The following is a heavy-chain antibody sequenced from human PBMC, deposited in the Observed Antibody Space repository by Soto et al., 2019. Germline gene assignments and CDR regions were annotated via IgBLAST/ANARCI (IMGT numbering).Heavy chain of an antibody. J-gene: IGHJ5*02. CDR1: GGSISSGDYY. CDR3: ARATLTAGKDKYNWFDP. D-gene: IGHD6-13*01. CDR2: IYYSGST. V-gene: IGHV4-30-4*01. Sequence: SETLSLTCTVSGGSISSGDYYWSWIRQPPGKGLEWIGYIYYSGSTYYNPSLKSRVTISVDTSKNQFSLKLSPVTAADTAVYYCARATLTAGKDKYNWFDPWGQGTLVTVSS.